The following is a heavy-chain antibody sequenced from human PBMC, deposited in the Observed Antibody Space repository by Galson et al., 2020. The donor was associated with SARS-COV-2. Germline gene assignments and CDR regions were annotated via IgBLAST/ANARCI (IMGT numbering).Heavy chain of an antibody. D-gene: IGHD6-19*01. Sequence: GESLKISCAASGFTFSSYAMSWVRQAPGKGLEWVSSISGCGASTYYADSVKGRFTISRDNSKNTLYLQMNSLRAEDTAIYYCAKMEGIAVAATPNWGQGTLVTVSS. CDR2: ISGCGAST. V-gene: IGHV3-23*01. CDR1: GFTFSSYA. CDR3: AKMEGIAVAATPN. J-gene: IGHJ4*02.